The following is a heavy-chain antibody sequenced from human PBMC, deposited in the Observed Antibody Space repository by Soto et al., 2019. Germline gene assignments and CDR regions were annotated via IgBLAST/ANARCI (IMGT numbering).Heavy chain of an antibody. V-gene: IGHV4-30-4*01. J-gene: IGHJ5*02. CDR2: IYYSGST. Sequence: SETLSLTCTVSGGSISSGDYYWSWIRQPPGKGLEWIGYIYYSGSTYYNPSLKSRVTISVDTSKNQISLKLSSVTAADTAVYYCARVATGTTDWFDPWGQGTLVTVSS. D-gene: IGHD1-7*01. CDR1: GGSISSGDYY. CDR3: ARVATGTTDWFDP.